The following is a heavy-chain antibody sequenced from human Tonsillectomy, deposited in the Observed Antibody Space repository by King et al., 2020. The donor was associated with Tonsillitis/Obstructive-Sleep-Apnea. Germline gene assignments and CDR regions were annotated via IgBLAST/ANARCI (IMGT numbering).Heavy chain of an antibody. CDR2: TRDKTYSYAT. V-gene: IGHV3-72*01. J-gene: IGHJ3*02. D-gene: IGHD6-19*01. CDR1: GFTSSDHS. CDR3: ARRKAGNDAFDI. Sequence: VQLVESGGGLVQPGGSLRLSCAASGFTSSDHSMDWVRQAPGKGLEWVGRTRDKTYSYATEYAASVKGRFTISRDDSKNSLYLQMNSLKTEDTAVYYCARRKAGNDAFDIWGQGTMVTVSS.